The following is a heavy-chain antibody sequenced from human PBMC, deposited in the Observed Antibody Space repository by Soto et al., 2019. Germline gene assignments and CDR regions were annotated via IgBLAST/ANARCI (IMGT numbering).Heavy chain of an antibody. CDR2: INPRGGT. CDR1: GGSFSGYY. CDR3: IPTAASPGCRRFDP. D-gene: IGHD3-9*01. Sequence: SETLSLTCAVYGGSFSGYYWSWIRQPPGKGLEWIGEINPRGGTNYNPSLKSRVTISVDTSKNQFSLELNSVTAADTALYYCIPTAASPGCRRFDPWGQGTLVTVSS. J-gene: IGHJ5*02. V-gene: IGHV4-34*01.